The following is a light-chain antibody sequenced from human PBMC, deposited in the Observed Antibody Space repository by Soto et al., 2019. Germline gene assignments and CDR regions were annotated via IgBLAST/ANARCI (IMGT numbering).Light chain of an antibody. J-gene: IGKJ4*01. CDR3: QQVYVYPST. CDR1: QSISSW. CDR2: DAS. V-gene: IGKV1-5*01. Sequence: DIQMTQSPSTLSASVGHRLTTTRRASQSISSWLAWYQQKPGKAPKLLIYDASSLQSGVPSRFSGGGSGTDFTLTISSLQPEDFATYYCQQVYVYPSTFGGGTKVDIK.